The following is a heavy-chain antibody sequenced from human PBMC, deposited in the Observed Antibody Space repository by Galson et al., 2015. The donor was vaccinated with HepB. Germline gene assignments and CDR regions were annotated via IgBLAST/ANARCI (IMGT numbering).Heavy chain of an antibody. CDR1: GGSFSYYA. V-gene: IGHV1-69*13. CDR2: SIPISGTA. J-gene: IGHJ4*02. CDR3: ARDLGYYYDSSNFYPYYFDY. Sequence: SVKVSCKASGGSFSYYAVSWVRQAPGQGLEWMGGSIPISGTAKYAQKLQGRVTISADVSTSTAYMELSSLRSEDTAVYYCARDLGYYYDSSNFYPYYFDYWGQGTLVTVSS. D-gene: IGHD3-22*01.